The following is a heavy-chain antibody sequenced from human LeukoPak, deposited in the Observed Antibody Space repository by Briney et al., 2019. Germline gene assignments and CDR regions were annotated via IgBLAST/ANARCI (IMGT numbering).Heavy chain of an antibody. V-gene: IGHV1-2*02. CDR1: EYTFTGYY. CDR3: ARGDYYDSSGTNWFDP. J-gene: IGHJ5*02. D-gene: IGHD3-22*01. Sequence: ASVKVSCKASEYTFTGYYMHWVRQAPGQGLEWMGWINPNSGGTNYAQKFQGRVTMTRDTSISTAYTELSRLRSDDTAVYYCARGDYYDSSGTNWFDPWGQGTLVTVSS. CDR2: INPNSGGT.